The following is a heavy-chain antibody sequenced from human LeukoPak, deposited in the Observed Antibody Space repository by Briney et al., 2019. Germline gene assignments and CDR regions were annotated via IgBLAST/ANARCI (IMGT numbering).Heavy chain of an antibody. J-gene: IGHJ4*02. CDR3: ARDLGRYCSTTSCYGLDY. Sequence: GSLRLSCVASGFSFSSHSINWVRQAPGTGLEWVSFISSSSSTIYYADSVKGRFTISRDNAKNSLYLQMNSLRAEDTAVYYCARDLGRYCSTTSCYGLDYWGQGTLVTVSS. CDR2: ISSSSSTI. CDR1: GFSFSSHS. D-gene: IGHD2-2*01. V-gene: IGHV3-48*01.